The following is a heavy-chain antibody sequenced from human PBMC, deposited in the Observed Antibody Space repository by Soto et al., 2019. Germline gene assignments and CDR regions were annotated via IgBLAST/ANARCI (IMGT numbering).Heavy chain of an antibody. Sequence: PSQTLSLTCAISGDSVSSNSAAWNWIRQSPSRGLEWLGRTYYRSKWYNDYAVSVKSRITINPDTSKNQFSLQLNSVTPEDTAVYYCARDPYSSSFWLYYYYGMHVWGQGTTVTVSS. CDR3: ARDPYSSSFWLYYYYGMHV. V-gene: IGHV6-1*01. D-gene: IGHD6-6*01. CDR1: GDSVSSNSAA. CDR2: TYYRSKWYN. J-gene: IGHJ6*02.